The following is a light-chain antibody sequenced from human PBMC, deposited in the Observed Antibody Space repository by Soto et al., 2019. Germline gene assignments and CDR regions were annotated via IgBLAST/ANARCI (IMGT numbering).Light chain of an antibody. CDR3: QQYGSSPRT. CDR1: QAVSNKY. Sequence: EVVLTQSPDTLSLSPGERATLSCRASQAVSNKYLTWYQQKPGQPPRLLTYGASSRATGIPDRFSGSGSGTDFTLTISRLEPEDFAVYYCQQYGSSPRTFGQGTQLE. J-gene: IGKJ5*01. CDR2: GAS. V-gene: IGKV3-20*01.